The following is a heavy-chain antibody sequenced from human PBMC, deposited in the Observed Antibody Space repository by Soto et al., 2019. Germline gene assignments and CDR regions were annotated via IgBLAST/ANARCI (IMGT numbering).Heavy chain of an antibody. Sequence: QITLKESGPTLVKPTQTLTLTCTFSGFSLSTRGVGVGWIRQPPGKALEWLAVIYWDDDKRYSPSLHSRLTITNDTSKNQVVLTMTNMDPVDTATYYCARKNYGDSPTGYWGQGTLVPVSS. V-gene: IGHV2-5*02. CDR2: IYWDDDK. D-gene: IGHD4-17*01. J-gene: IGHJ4*02. CDR1: GFSLSTRGVG. CDR3: ARKNYGDSPTGY.